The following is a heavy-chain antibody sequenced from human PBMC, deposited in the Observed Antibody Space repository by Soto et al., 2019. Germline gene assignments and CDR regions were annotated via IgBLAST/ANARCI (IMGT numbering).Heavy chain of an antibody. Sequence: GASVKVSCKASGGTFSSYAISWVRQAPGQGLEWMGGIIPIFGTANYAQKFQGRVTITADESTSTAYMELSSLRSEDTAVYYCAIGARGSTMIVVVPYGMDVWGQGTTVTVSS. V-gene: IGHV1-69*13. D-gene: IGHD3-22*01. CDR3: AIGARGSTMIVVVPYGMDV. CDR1: GGTFSSYA. CDR2: IIPIFGTA. J-gene: IGHJ6*02.